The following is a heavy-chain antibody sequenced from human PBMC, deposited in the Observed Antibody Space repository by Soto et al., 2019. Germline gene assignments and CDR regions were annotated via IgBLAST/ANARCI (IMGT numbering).Heavy chain of an antibody. CDR3: AKGPYYYYGMDV. Sequence: EVQLLESGGGLVQPGGSLRLSCAASGFTFSSYAMSWVRQAPGKGLEWVSAISGSGGSTYYADSVKGRFTISRDNSKNPLDLQMNSLRAEDTAVYYCAKGPYYYYGMDVWGQGTTVTVSS. CDR2: ISGSGGST. J-gene: IGHJ6*02. CDR1: GFTFSSYA. V-gene: IGHV3-23*01.